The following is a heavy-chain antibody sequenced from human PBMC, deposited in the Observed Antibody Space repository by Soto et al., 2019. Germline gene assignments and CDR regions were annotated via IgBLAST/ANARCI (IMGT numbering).Heavy chain of an antibody. CDR2: VSGSGGST. V-gene: IGHV3-23*01. CDR3: ARDAAFGNYAYNWFAP. CDR1: GFTFSNYA. Sequence: GGSVRLSCAASGFTFSNYAINWVRQAPGKGLEWVSSVVSGSGGSTYYADSVKGRFTISRDNSKNTVYLQMSSLTSDDTAVYYCARDAAFGNYAYNWFAPWGQGTLVTVSS. J-gene: IGHJ5*02. D-gene: IGHD4-4*01.